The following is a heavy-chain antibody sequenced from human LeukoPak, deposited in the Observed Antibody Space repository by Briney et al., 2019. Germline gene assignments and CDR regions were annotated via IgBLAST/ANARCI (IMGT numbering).Heavy chain of an antibody. CDR3: ARAPMGAAALY. CDR2: INPNSGGT. V-gene: IGHV1-2*02. CDR1: GYTFTGYY. D-gene: IGHD6-13*01. Sequence: ASVNVSCKASGYTFTGYYMHWVRQAPGQGLEWMGWINPNSGGTNYAQKFQGRVTLTRDTSISTAYMELSSLRSDDTAFYYCARAPMGAAALYWGQGTLVTVSS. J-gene: IGHJ4*02.